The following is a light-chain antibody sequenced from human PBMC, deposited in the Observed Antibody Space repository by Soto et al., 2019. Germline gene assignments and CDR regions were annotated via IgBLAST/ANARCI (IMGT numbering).Light chain of an antibody. Sequence: QSALTQPPSASGSPGQSVTISCTGTKSDIGVYDFVSWYQHHPGKAPRLIIYEVVQRPSGVPDRFSGSKSGSTASLTISGLQAEDEADYYCCSHAGGSSWVFGGGTKLTVL. V-gene: IGLV2-8*01. CDR2: EVV. CDR1: KSDIGVYDF. CDR3: CSHAGGSSWV. J-gene: IGLJ3*02.